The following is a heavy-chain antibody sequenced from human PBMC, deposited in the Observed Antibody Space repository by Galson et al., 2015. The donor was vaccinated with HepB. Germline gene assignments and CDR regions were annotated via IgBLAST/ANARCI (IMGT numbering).Heavy chain of an antibody. CDR3: VIGYYDGSGSYVGNWFDP. J-gene: IGHJ5*02. CDR1: GFTFSSYA. D-gene: IGHD3-10*01. CDR2: ISGSGGGSGGCT. Sequence: SLRLSCAASGFTFSSYAMSWVRQAPGKGLEWVSAISGSGGGSGGCTYYADSVKGRITISRDNSKNKLYLQMNSLRAGDTTVYYCVIGYYDGSGSYVGNWFDPWGQGTLVTVSS. V-gene: IGHV3-23*01.